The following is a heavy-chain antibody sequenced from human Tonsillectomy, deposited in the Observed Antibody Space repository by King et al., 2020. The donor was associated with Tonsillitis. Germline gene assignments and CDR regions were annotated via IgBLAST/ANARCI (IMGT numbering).Heavy chain of an antibody. D-gene: IGHD2-2*01. CDR3: AREDVAVVPAAMTSNYYYYMDV. J-gene: IGHJ6*03. Sequence: EVQLVESGGGLVKPGGSLRLSCAASGFTFSSYSMSWVRQAPGKGLEWVSSISSSSNSYIYYADSVKGRFTLSRDNAKNSLYLQMNSLRAEDTAVYYCAREDVAVVPAAMTSNYYYYMDVWGKGTTVTVSS. CDR2: ISSSSNSYI. CDR1: GFTFSSYS. V-gene: IGHV3-21*06.